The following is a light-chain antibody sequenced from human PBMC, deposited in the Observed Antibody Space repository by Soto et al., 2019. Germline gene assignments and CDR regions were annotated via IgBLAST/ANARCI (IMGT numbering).Light chain of an antibody. J-gene: IGKJ4*01. Sequence: AIQMTQSPSSLSASVGGRVTITCRASQGIRNDLGWYQQKPGKAPKLLIYSAFTLHSAVPSRFSGSGSGTEFTLTISSLQPEDFATYYCLQDDAYPLTFGGGTKVEIK. V-gene: IGKV1-6*01. CDR2: SAF. CDR1: QGIRND. CDR3: LQDDAYPLT.